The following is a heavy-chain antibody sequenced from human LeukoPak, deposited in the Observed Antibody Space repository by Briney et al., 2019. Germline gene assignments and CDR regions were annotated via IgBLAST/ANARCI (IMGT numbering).Heavy chain of an antibody. CDR3: ASPGGSREGSKVAYYMDV. J-gene: IGHJ6*03. V-gene: IGHV1-69*06. CDR2: IIPIFGTA. CDR1: GGTFSSYA. D-gene: IGHD2-15*01. Sequence: SVKVSCKASGGTFSSYAISCVRQAPGQGLEWMGGIIPIFGTANYAQKFQGRVTITADKSTSTAYMELSSLRSEDTAVYYCASPGGSREGSKVAYYMDVWGKGTTVTVSS.